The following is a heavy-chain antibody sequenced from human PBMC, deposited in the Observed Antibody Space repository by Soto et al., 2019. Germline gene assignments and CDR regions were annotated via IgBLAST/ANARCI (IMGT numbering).Heavy chain of an antibody. J-gene: IGHJ4*02. D-gene: IGHD4-17*01. CDR1: GFTFSRFG. CDR2: IKQDGSDK. V-gene: IGHV3-7*05. Sequence: HPGGSLRLSCAASGFTFSRFGMTWVRQAPGKGLECVANIKQDGSDKYYLDSVKGRFTISRDNAKSSLYLQMDGLRAEDTAIYYYARDNYNGDYPYPTDYWGRGALVTVSS. CDR3: ARDNYNGDYPYPTDY.